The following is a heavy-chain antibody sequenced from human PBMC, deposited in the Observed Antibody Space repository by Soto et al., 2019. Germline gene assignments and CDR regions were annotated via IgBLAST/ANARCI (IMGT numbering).Heavy chain of an antibody. V-gene: IGHV3-23*01. CDR1: GFTFSSYA. CDR2: ISGSGGST. CDR3: AKDKGIAAAGFYDY. Sequence: GGSLRLSCAASGFTFSSYAMSWVRQAPGKGLEWVSAISGSGGSTYYADSVKGRFTISRDNSKNTLYLQMNSLRVEDTAVYYCAKDKGIAAAGFYDYWGQGTLVTVSS. D-gene: IGHD6-13*01. J-gene: IGHJ4*02.